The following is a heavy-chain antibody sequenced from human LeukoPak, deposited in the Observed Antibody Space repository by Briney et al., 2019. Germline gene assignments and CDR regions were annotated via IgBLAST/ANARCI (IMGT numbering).Heavy chain of an antibody. D-gene: IGHD3-3*01. CDR3: AREREAYYDFWSGYSLPY. V-gene: IGHV3-30-3*01. CDR2: ISYDGSNE. Sequence: GGSLRLSCAASGFTFSNYDIHWVRQAPGKGLECVALISYDGSNEYYADSVKGRFTISRDNAKNTLYLQMNSLRAEDTAVYYCAREREAYYDFWSGYSLPYWGQGTLVTVSS. J-gene: IGHJ4*02. CDR1: GFTFSNYD.